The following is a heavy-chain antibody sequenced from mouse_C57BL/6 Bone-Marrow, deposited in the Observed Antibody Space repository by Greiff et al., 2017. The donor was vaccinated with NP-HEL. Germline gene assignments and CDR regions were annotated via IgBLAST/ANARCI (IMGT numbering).Heavy chain of an antibody. D-gene: IGHD1-1*01. J-gene: IGHJ1*03. V-gene: IGHV5-9-1*02. CDR2: ISSGGDYT. CDR3: TRDHYGSSHWYFDV. CDR1: GFTFSSYS. Sequence: EVQVVESGEGLVKPGGSLKLSCAASGFTFSSYSMSWVRQTPEKRLEWVAYISSGGDYTYYADTLKGRFTIPRDNARNTLYLQMSILKSEDTAMYYCTRDHYGSSHWYFDVWGTGTTVTVSS.